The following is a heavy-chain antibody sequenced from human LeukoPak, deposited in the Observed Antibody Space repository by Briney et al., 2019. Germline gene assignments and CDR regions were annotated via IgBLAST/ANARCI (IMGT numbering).Heavy chain of an antibody. CDR3: TRSVVTTADFDY. CDR1: GFIFSSYP. D-gene: IGHD2-21*02. CDR2: ISHDGSNN. J-gene: IGHJ4*02. V-gene: IGHV3-30*01. Sequence: GGSLRLSCAASGFIFSSYPMHWVRQAPGLGLQWVAVISHDGSNNFYEDSVKGRFTISRDNSKSTLYLHLNIPRPEDTAMYYCTRSVVTTADFDYWGQGTLVTVSS.